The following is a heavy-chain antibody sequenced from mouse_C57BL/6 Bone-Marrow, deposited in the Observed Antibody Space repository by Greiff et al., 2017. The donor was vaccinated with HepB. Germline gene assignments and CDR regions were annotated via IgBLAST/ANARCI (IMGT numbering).Heavy chain of an antibody. Sequence: EVQLKESGPGLVKPSQSLSLTCSVTGYSITSGYYWNWIRQFPGNKLEWMGYISYDGSNNYNPSLKNRISITRDTSKNQFFLKLNSVTTEDTATYYCARDRGTVGYYAMDYWGQGTSFTVSS. D-gene: IGHD1-1*01. CDR2: ISYDGSN. V-gene: IGHV3-6*01. CDR1: GYSITSGYY. CDR3: ARDRGTVGYYAMDY. J-gene: IGHJ4*01.